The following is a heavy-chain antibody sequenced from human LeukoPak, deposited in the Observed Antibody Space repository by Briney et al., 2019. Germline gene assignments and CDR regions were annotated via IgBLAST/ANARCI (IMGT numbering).Heavy chain of an antibody. V-gene: IGHV1-2*02. J-gene: IGHJ4*02. D-gene: IGHD1-26*01. CDR1: GYTFTEFY. Sequence: ASVKVSCETSGYTFTEFYIHWVRQVSGQVLEWMGWINPTSGGTNYAQKFQGRVTMTRDTSISTAYMDLSRLTSDDTAVFYCVRFSGSSNFDSWGQGTLVTVSS. CDR2: INPTSGGT. CDR3: VRFSGSSNFDS.